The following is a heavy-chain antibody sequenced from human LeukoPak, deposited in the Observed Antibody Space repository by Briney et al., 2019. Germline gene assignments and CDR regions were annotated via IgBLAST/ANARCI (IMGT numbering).Heavy chain of an antibody. D-gene: IGHD1-26*01. CDR3: ARDRGATTYYFDY. Sequence: GGSLRLSSAASGFIFSSYEMNWVRQAPGKGLEWVSYISSSGSTIYYADSVKGRFTIARDNSKNTLYLQMNSLRAEDTAVYYCARDRGATTYYFDYWGQGTLVTVSS. CDR2: ISSSGSTI. J-gene: IGHJ4*02. CDR1: GFIFSSYE. V-gene: IGHV3-48*03.